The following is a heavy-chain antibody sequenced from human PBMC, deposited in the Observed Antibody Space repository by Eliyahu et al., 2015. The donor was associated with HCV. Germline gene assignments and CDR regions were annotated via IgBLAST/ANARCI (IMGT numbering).Heavy chain of an antibody. Sequence: QVQLQESGPGLVKPSETLSLTCTVSGCSIXTYXWXWXRXPPGKGLEWIGYIHYSGGTNHNPSLKSRVTISVDTSKNQFSLNLTSVTAADTAMYYCASGGGGIAVTGTGGWFDPWGQGTLVTVSS. V-gene: IGHV4-59*01. J-gene: IGHJ5*02. CDR3: ASGGGGIAVTGTGGWFDP. CDR1: GCSIXTYX. CDR2: IHYSGGT. D-gene: IGHD6-19*01.